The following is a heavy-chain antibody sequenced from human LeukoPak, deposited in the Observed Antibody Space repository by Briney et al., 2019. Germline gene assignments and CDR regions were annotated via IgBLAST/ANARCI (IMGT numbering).Heavy chain of an antibody. CDR1: GGSFSGYY. CDR2: INHIGST. J-gene: IGHJ4*02. V-gene: IGHV4-34*01. Sequence: PSETLSLTCAVYGGSFSGYYWSWIRQPPGKGLEWIGEINHIGSTNYNPSLKSRVTISVDTSKNQFSLKLSSVPAADTAVYYCARGRPNTPIVATISRPRYFDYWGQGTLVTVSS. D-gene: IGHD5-12*01. CDR3: ARGRPNTPIVATISRPRYFDY.